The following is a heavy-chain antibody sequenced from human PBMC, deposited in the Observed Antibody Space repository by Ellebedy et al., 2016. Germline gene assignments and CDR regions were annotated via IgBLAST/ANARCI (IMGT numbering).Heavy chain of an antibody. V-gene: IGHV3-7*01. Sequence: GESLKISXEASGFTFSNYWMSWVRQAPGKGLEWVANIKDDGSEKYYVDSVKGRFTISRDNAKNSLYLQMNSLRAEDTAVYYCASGPSGIDYWGQGTLVTVSS. CDR3: ASGPSGIDY. CDR1: GFTFSNYW. J-gene: IGHJ4*02. D-gene: IGHD1-26*01. CDR2: IKDDGSEK.